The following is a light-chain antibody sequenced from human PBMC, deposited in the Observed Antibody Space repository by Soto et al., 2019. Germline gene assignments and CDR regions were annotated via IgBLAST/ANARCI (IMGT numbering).Light chain of an antibody. CDR1: SSNIGAGYD. J-gene: IGLJ1*01. CDR2: GNS. V-gene: IGLV1-40*01. Sequence: QCVLTRPPSVSGAHGHRVSISCTGSSSNIGAGYDVHWYQQLPGTAPKLLIYGNSNRPSGVPDRFSGSKSGTSASLAITGLQAEDEADYYCQSYDSSLSGYVFGTGTKVTVL. CDR3: QSYDSSLSGYV.